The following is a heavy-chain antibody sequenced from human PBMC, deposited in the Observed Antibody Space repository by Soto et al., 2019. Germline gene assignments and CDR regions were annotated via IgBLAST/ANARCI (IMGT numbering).Heavy chain of an antibody. J-gene: IGHJ6*04. Sequence: SETLSLTCALSCGSISSSNWWSWVRQPPGKGLGCIGEIYHSGSSNYNPSLNSRVTISVDKSKNQFSLKLSSVTAAATAVYYWARGRIAVAGTLYHGMEVWGKGTTVTVSS. CDR1: CGSISSSNW. CDR2: IYHSGSS. D-gene: IGHD6-19*01. V-gene: IGHV4-4*02. CDR3: ARGRIAVAGTLYHGMEV.